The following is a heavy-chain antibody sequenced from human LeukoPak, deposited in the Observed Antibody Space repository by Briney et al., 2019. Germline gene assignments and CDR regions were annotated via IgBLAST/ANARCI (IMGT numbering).Heavy chain of an antibody. D-gene: IGHD2-21*02. CDR1: GFTFSDYY. CDR2: ISNSGTII. CDR3: ARETLGVTAFDI. J-gene: IGHJ3*02. Sequence: GGSLRLSCAASGFTFSDYYMNWIRQAPGKGLEWVSYISNSGTIISYADSVKGRFTISRDNTENSLYLQMNSLRAEDTAVYYCARETLGVTAFDIWGQGTMVTVSS. V-gene: IGHV3-11*01.